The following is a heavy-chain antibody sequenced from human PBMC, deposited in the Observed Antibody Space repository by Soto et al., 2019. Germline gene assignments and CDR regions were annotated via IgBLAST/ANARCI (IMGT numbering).Heavy chain of an antibody. V-gene: IGHV3-15*07. D-gene: IGHD6-19*01. Sequence: PGGSLILSCAASGFTFSNAWMNWVRQAPGKGLEWVGRIKSKTDGGTTDYAAPVKGRFTISRDDSKNTLYLQMNSLKTEDTAVYYCTTLIAVAGTLRDYWGQGTLVTVSS. J-gene: IGHJ4*02. CDR1: GFTFSNAW. CDR3: TTLIAVAGTLRDY. CDR2: IKSKTDGGTT.